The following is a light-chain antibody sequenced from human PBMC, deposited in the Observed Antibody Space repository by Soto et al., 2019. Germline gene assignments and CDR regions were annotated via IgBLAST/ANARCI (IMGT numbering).Light chain of an antibody. V-gene: IGKV3-15*01. CDR2: GAS. Sequence: DIVMTQSPATLSVSPGERATLSCRASQSVGTNLAWFQQKPGQVPRLLIHGASTRATGIPARFSGSGSGTAFTLTISSLQSEDFAVYYCQQYNMWPRTFGQGTKVDIK. CDR1: QSVGTN. CDR3: QQYNMWPRT. J-gene: IGKJ1*01.